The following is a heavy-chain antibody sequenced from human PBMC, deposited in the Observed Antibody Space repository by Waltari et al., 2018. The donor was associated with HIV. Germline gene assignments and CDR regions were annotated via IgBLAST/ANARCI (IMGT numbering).Heavy chain of an antibody. CDR3: ARDPSGYSYNYVLSPYFDY. V-gene: IGHV3-30*04. D-gene: IGHD5-18*01. Sequence: QVQLVESGGGVVQPGRSLRISCAAAGIHFSNYAWPWARQAPGKGLELVAVISYDGSNKYYADSVKGRFTISRDNSKITLYLQMNSLRAEDTAVYYCARDPSGYSYNYVLSPYFDYWGQGTLVTVSS. J-gene: IGHJ4*02. CDR2: ISYDGSNK. CDR1: GIHFSNYA.